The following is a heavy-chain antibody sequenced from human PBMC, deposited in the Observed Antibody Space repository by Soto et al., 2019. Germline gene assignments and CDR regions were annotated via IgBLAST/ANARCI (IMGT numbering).Heavy chain of an antibody. V-gene: IGHV4-31*03. CDR1: GGSISSGGYY. CDR2: IYYSGST. Sequence: SETLSLTCTVSGGSISSGGYYWSWIRQHPGKGLEWIGYIYYSGSTYYNPSLKSRVTISVDTSKNQFSLKLSSVTAADTAVYYCARLGYDSSGPDAFDIWGQGTMVT. CDR3: ARLGYDSSGPDAFDI. J-gene: IGHJ3*02. D-gene: IGHD3-22*01.